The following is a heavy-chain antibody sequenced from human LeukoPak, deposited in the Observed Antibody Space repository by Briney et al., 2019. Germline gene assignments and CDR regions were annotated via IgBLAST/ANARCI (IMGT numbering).Heavy chain of an antibody. V-gene: IGHV1-2*02. D-gene: IGHD1-26*01. J-gene: IGHJ4*02. Sequence: ASVKVSCKASGYTFTDYYLHWVRQAPGQGLEWMGWISAYNGNTNYAQKFQGRVTMTRDTSISTAYMELSRLRSDDTAVYYCAGGGYKVGAHLDYWGQGTLVTVSS. CDR3: AGGGYKVGAHLDY. CDR1: GYTFTDYY. CDR2: ISAYNGNT.